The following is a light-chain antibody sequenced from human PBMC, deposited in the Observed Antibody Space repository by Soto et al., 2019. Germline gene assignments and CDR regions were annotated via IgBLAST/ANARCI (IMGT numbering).Light chain of an antibody. CDR2: GAS. V-gene: IGKV3-15*01. CDR3: QQYNNWPET. Sequence: EIVMTQSPSTLSVSPGERATLSCRASQSVSSNLAWYQQKPGQAPRLLIYGASTRATGIPARFSGSGSGTEFTLTISSLQSEDFAVYYCQQYNNWPETFGQGPKVAIK. CDR1: QSVSSN. J-gene: IGKJ1*01.